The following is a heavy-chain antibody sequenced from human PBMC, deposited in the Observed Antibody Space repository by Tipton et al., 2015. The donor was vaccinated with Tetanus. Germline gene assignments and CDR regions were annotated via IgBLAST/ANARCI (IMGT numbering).Heavy chain of an antibody. CDR1: GGSISTNNW. J-gene: IGHJ6*02. V-gene: IGHV4-4*02. CDR2: IYYSGST. D-gene: IGHD3-10*01. CDR3: ARSLLWFGELFYGMDV. Sequence: TLSLTCAVSGGSISTNNWWYWVRQPPGKGQEWIGYIYYSGSTNYNPSLKSRVTISVDTSKNQFSLKLSSVTAADTAVYYCARSLLWFGELFYGMDVWGQGTTVTVSS.